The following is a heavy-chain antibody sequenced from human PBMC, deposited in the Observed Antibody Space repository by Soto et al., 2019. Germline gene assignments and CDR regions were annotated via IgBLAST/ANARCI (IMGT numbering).Heavy chain of an antibody. CDR3: ARYRRGTGWYYLDY. D-gene: IGHD6-19*01. Sequence: SETLSLTCTVSGASISGNYCSWIRQIPGKGLEWIGYIYDTGTTNYSPSLRSRVTMSVDRSKNQFSLALTSVTAADTAVYYCARYRRGTGWYYLDYWGQGTLVTVSS. V-gene: IGHV4-59*01. CDR2: IYDTGTT. J-gene: IGHJ4*02. CDR1: GASISGNY.